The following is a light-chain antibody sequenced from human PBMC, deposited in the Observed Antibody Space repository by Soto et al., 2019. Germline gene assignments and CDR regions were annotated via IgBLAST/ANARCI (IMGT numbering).Light chain of an antibody. CDR1: QSISIW. V-gene: IGKV1-5*03. J-gene: IGKJ2*01. CDR3: QQYKSYPYT. Sequence: DIQMTQSPSTLSASVGDRVTITCRASQSISIWLAWYQQKPGKAPKLLIYQASSLETGVPSRFSASASGTDFTLTISSLQPDDFATYFCQQYKSYPYTCGQETKVEIK. CDR2: QAS.